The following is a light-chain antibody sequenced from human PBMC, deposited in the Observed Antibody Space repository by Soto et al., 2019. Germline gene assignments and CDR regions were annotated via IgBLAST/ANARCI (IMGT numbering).Light chain of an antibody. J-gene: IGKJ3*01. CDR3: QQFNSYPP. CDR1: QGISSA. Sequence: AIQLTQSPSSLSASVGDRVTITCRASQGISSALAWYQQKPGKAPKLLIYDASSLESGVPSRFGGSGSGTDFTLTISSLQPEDFATYYCQQFNSYPPFGPGTKVDIK. CDR2: DAS. V-gene: IGKV1-13*02.